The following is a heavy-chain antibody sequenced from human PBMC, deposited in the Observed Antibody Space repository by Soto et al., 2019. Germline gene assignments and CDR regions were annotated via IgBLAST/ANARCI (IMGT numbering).Heavy chain of an antibody. CDR1: GFTFSSYG. J-gene: IGHJ4*02. D-gene: IGHD2-15*01. Sequence: GGSLRLSCAASGFTFSSYGMHWVRQAPGKGLEWVAVISYDGSNKYYADSVKGRFTISRDNSKNTLYLQMNSLRAEDTAVYYCAKELVGYCSGGSCLLDYWGQGTLVTVSS. CDR3: AKELVGYCSGGSCLLDY. V-gene: IGHV3-30*18. CDR2: ISYDGSNK.